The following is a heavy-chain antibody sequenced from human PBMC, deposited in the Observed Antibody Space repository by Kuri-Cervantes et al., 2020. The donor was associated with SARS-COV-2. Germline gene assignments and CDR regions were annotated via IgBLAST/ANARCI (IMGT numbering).Heavy chain of an antibody. CDR3: ARDLLTHITIFGVVIIPNTSFDY. CDR2: ISYDGSNK. Sequence: LSLTCAASGFTFSSYAMHWVRQAPGKGLEWVAVISYDGSNKYYADSVKGRFTISRDNSKNTLYLQMNSLRAEDTAVYYCARDLLTHITIFGVVIIPNTSFDYWGQGTLVTVSS. V-gene: IGHV3-30-3*01. CDR1: GFTFSSYA. J-gene: IGHJ4*02. D-gene: IGHD3-3*01.